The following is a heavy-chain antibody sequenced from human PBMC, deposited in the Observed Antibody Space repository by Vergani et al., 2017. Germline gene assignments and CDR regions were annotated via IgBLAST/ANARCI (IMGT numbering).Heavy chain of an antibody. CDR2: IIPIFVTA. CDR1: GGTFSSYA. J-gene: IGHJ6*03. Sequence: QVQLVQSGAEVKKPGSSVKVSCKASGGTFSSYAISWVRQAPGQGLEWMGGIIPIFVTANYAQKFQGRVTLTADESTSTAYMELSSLRSEDTAVYYCARDREGYCSSTSCYLVYYYYYYMDVWGKGTTVTVSS. D-gene: IGHD2-2*01. V-gene: IGHV1-69*01. CDR3: ARDREGYCSSTSCYLVYYYYYYMDV.